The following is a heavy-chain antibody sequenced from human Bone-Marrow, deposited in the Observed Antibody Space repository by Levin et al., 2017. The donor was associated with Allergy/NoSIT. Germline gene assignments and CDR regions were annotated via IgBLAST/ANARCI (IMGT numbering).Heavy chain of an antibody. CDR2: MNPNSGNT. CDR1: GYTFTSYD. Sequence: GESLKISCKASGYTFTSYDINWVRQATGQGLEWMGWMNPNSGNTGYAQKFQGRVTMTRNTSISTAYMELSSLRSEDTAVYYCARGEYSSSRVDYYYYMDVWGKGTTVTVSS. J-gene: IGHJ6*03. CDR3: ARGEYSSSRVDYYYYMDV. V-gene: IGHV1-8*01. D-gene: IGHD6-6*01.